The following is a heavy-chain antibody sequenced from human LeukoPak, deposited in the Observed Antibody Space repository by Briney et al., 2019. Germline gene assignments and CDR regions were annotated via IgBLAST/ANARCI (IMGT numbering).Heavy chain of an antibody. J-gene: IGHJ4*02. CDR2: IYHSGST. Sequence: SETLSLTCTVSGGSISSYYWSWIRQPPGKGLEWIGSIYHSGSTYYNPSLKSRVTISVDTSKNQFSLKLSSVTAADTAVYYCARGGIVVVPAEGYWGQGTLVTVSS. V-gene: IGHV4-59*08. D-gene: IGHD2-2*01. CDR3: ARGGIVVVPAEGY. CDR1: GGSISSYY.